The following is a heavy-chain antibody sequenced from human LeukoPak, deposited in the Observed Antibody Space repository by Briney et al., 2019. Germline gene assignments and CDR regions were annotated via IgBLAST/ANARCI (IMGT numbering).Heavy chain of an antibody. D-gene: IGHD6-19*01. CDR3: ARHGVAVAVDY. Sequence: PSETLSLTCTVSGVSITDYYWSWIRQPPGKGLEWIAYIFHTGDTRYNPSLKSRITISLDTSKNQFSLKLSSVTAADTAVYYCARHGVAVAVDYWGQGTLVTVSS. J-gene: IGHJ4*02. CDR2: IFHTGDT. V-gene: IGHV4-59*08. CDR1: GVSITDYY.